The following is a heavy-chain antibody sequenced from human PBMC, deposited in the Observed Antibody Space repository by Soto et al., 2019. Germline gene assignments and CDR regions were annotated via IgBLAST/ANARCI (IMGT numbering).Heavy chain of an antibody. D-gene: IGHD3-22*01. J-gene: IGHJ4*02. CDR2: ISAYSGNT. CDR1: GYTFTSYG. Sequence: QVQLVQSGAEVKKPGASVKVSCKASGYTFTSYGISWVRQAPGQGLEWMGWISAYSGNTNYAQKLQGRVTMTTDTSTSTAYMELRSLRSDDTAVYYCARDQPQYYYDSSGYFDYWGQGTLVTVSS. CDR3: ARDQPQYYYDSSGYFDY. V-gene: IGHV1-18*01.